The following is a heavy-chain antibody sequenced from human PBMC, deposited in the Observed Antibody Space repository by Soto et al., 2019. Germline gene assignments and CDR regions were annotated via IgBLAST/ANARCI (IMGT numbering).Heavy chain of an antibody. D-gene: IGHD3-10*01. Sequence: QVQLQESGPGLVKPSETLSLTCTVSGGSISSYYWSWIRQPAGKGLEWIGRIYTSGRTNYNPSLKNRVSMSVDTSQRQVSLTLSSVPGADTAGYYCARGGIVLRWFGENWDAFDIWGQGTMVTVSS. J-gene: IGHJ3*02. CDR3: ARGGIVLRWFGENWDAFDI. CDR1: GGSISSYY. CDR2: IYTSGRT. V-gene: IGHV4-4*07.